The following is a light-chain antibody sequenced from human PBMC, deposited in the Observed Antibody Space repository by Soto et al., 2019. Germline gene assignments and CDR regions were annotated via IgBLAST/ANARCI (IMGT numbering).Light chain of an antibody. CDR1: SSDVGGYNY. CDR2: DVS. J-gene: IGLJ2*01. V-gene: IGLV2-8*01. CDR3: SSYAGSNNVV. Sequence: QSVLTQPPSASGSPGQSVTISFTGTSSDVGGYNYVSWYQQHPGKAPKLMMYDVSKRPSGVPDRFSGSKSGNTASLTVSGLQAEDEADYYCSSYAGSNNVVFGGGTKLTVL.